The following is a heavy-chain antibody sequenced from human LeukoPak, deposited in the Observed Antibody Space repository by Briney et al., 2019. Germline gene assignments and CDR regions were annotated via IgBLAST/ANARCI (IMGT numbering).Heavy chain of an antibody. D-gene: IGHD6-13*01. CDR3: ARVTGYRIEDYFDY. CDR2: IYYSGST. Sequence: SETLSLTCSVSGGSISSYYWNWIRQPPGKGLEWIGYIYYSGSTNYNPSLKSRVTISVETSKNEFSLKLRSVTAADTAVYYCARVTGYRIEDYFDYWGQGTLVTVSS. V-gene: IGHV4-59*01. J-gene: IGHJ4*02. CDR1: GGSISSYY.